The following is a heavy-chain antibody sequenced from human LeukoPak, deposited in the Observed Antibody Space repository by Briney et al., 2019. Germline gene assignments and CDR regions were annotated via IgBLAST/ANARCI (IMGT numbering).Heavy chain of an antibody. J-gene: IGHJ4*02. D-gene: IGHD6-19*01. CDR2: INPNSGGT. Sequence: ASVNVSCKASGYTFTGYYMHWVRQAPGQGLEWMGWINPNSGGTNYAQKFQGRVTMTRDTSISTAYMELSRLRSDDTAVYYCARDRDIAVAGIDYWGQGTLVTVSS. CDR1: GYTFTGYY. V-gene: IGHV1-2*02. CDR3: ARDRDIAVAGIDY.